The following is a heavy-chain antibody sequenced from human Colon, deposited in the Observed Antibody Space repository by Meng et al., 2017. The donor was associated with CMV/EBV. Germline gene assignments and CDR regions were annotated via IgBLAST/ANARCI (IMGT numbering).Heavy chain of an antibody. CDR2: IKQNGRET. J-gene: IGHJ5*02. V-gene: IGHV3-7*01. D-gene: IGHD3-3*01. CDR3: ARDPFQAHLLDDFLDT. CDR1: GFTFSSYW. Sequence: GALKLSCAGSGFTFSSYWMTWVRQAPGKGLEWVANIKQNGRETSYADSVKGRFTISRDDAKNSLYLQLNSLRPEDTAVYYCARDPFQAHLLDDFLDTWGQGTLVTVSS.